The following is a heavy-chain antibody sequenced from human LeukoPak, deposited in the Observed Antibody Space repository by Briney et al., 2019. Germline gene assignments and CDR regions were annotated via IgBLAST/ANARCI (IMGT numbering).Heavy chain of an antibody. D-gene: IGHD6-6*01. CDR1: GHTFSTYD. V-gene: IGHV1-8*03. Sequence: ASVKVSCKASGHTFSTYDINWLRQASGQGLEWMGWMNPNSDNTGYVEKFQDRVTFTMNTSISTAYMELGSLRSEDTAVYYCARAGVAARPYPQHYYYYYYMDVWGQGTTVTVSS. J-gene: IGHJ6*03. CDR2: MNPNSDNT. CDR3: ARAGVAARPYPQHYYYYYYMDV.